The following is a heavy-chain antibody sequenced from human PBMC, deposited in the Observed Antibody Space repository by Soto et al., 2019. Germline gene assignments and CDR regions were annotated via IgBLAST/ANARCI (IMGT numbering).Heavy chain of an antibody. CDR2: INPNSGGT. Sequence: ASVKVSCKASGYTFTGYYMHWVRQAPGQGLEWMGWINPNSGGTNYAQKFQGWVTMTRDTSISTAYMELSRLRSDDTAVYYCARDDYGGNSEAFDIWGQGTMVTV. V-gene: IGHV1-2*04. CDR1: GYTFTGYY. J-gene: IGHJ3*02. D-gene: IGHD4-17*01. CDR3: ARDDYGGNSEAFDI.